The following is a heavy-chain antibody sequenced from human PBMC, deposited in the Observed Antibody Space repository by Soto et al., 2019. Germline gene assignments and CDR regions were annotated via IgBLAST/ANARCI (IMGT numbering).Heavy chain of an antibody. CDR2: ISGCGGST. J-gene: IGHJ6*03. Sequence: EVQLLESGGGLVQPGGSLRLSCAASGFTFSSYAMSWVRQAPGKGLEWVSAISGCGGSTYYAASVKGRFTISRDNSKNTLYLQMNSLRAEDTAVYYCAKGTRRDYYYYMDVWGKGTTVTVSS. CDR1: GFTFSSYA. D-gene: IGHD2-2*01. V-gene: IGHV3-23*01. CDR3: AKGTRRDYYYYMDV.